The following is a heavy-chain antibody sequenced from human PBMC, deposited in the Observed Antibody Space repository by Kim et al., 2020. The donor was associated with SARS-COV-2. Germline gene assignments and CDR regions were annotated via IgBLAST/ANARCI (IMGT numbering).Heavy chain of an antibody. J-gene: IGHJ2*01. V-gene: IGHV4-59*08. CDR1: GGSLTSYY. D-gene: IGHD3-10*01. Sequence: SETLSLTCTVSGGSLTSYYWGWIRQPPGKGLEWIGYIYYTGSTDYNPSLKSRVTISLDTSKNHFSLNLNSVTAADTAVYYCARPSYKSGWYFDVWGRGTRVTVSS. CDR2: IYYTGST. CDR3: ARPSYKSGWYFDV.